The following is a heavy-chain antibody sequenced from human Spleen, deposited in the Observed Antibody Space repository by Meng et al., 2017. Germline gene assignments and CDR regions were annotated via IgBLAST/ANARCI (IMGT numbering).Heavy chain of an antibody. J-gene: IGHJ4*02. V-gene: IGHV4-4*02. Sequence: VHLQESGPGLVKPSGTLSLTCAVSGASISSDNWWSWVRQPPGKGLEWIGEIYHSGSTNYNPSLKSRITISVDTSKNQFSLKLSSVTAADTAVYYCARGPTTMAHDFDYWGQGTLVTVSS. CDR2: IYHSGST. D-gene: IGHD4-11*01. CDR1: GASISSDNW. CDR3: ARGPTTMAHDFDY.